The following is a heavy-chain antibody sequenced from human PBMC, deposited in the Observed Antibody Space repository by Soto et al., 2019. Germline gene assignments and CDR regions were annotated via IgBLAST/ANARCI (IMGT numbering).Heavy chain of an antibody. J-gene: IGHJ6*03. Sequence: SVKVSCKASGGTFSSYTISWVRQAPGQGLEWMGRIIPILGIANYAQKFQGGVTITADKSTSTAYMELSSLRSEDTAVYYCARDGDSSGWYYYYYMDVWGKGTTVTVSS. V-gene: IGHV1-69*04. CDR1: GGTFSSYT. D-gene: IGHD6-19*01. CDR2: IIPILGIA. CDR3: ARDGDSSGWYYYYYMDV.